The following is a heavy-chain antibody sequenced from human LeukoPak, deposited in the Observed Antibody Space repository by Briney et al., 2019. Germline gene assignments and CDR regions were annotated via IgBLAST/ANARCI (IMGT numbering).Heavy chain of an antibody. CDR1: GFTFSSYS. D-gene: IGHD5-18*01. V-gene: IGHV3-21*01. Sequence: PGGSLRLSCAASGFTFSSYSMNWVRQAPGRGLEWVSSISSSSSYIHSADSVRGRFTISRDNAKNSLFLQMNSLRAEDTAVYYCARAVSLGYPRYYFDSWGQGTLVTVSS. J-gene: IGHJ4*02. CDR2: ISSSSSYI. CDR3: ARAVSLGYPRYYFDS.